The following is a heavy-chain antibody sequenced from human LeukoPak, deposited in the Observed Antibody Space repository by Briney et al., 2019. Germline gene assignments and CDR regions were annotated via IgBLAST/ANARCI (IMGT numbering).Heavy chain of an antibody. CDR2: MNPNNGNR. V-gene: IGHV1-8*01. D-gene: IGHD3-22*01. CDR3: ARDYYDNSGYDY. Sequence: ASVKVSCKASGYTFTSYDINWVRQATGQGLEWMGWMNPNNGNRGHAQRFQGRVTMTRNTSISTAYLELSNLRSEDTAVYYCARDYYDNSGYDYWGQGTPVTVSS. CDR1: GYTFTSYD. J-gene: IGHJ4*02.